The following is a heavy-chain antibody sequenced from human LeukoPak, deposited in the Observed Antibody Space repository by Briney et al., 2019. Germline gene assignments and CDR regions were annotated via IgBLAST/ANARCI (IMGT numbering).Heavy chain of an antibody. Sequence: GRSLRLSCAASGFCFSSYAMHWVRQAPGKGLEWVAVISYDGSNKYYADSVKGRFTISRDNSKNTLYLQMNSLRAEDTAVYYCARDRGYSGSWDFDYWGQGTLVTVSS. J-gene: IGHJ4*02. CDR3: ARDRGYSGSWDFDY. CDR1: GFCFSSYA. V-gene: IGHV3-30*04. CDR2: ISYDGSNK. D-gene: IGHD1-26*01.